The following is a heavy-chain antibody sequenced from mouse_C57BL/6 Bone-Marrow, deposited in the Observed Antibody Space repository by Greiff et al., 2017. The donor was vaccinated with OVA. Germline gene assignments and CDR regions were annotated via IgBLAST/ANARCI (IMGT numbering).Heavy chain of an antibody. CDR3: ARPFITTVVAPVDY. CDR2: ISSGGSYT. CDR1: GFTFSSYG. V-gene: IGHV5-6*01. D-gene: IGHD1-1*01. J-gene: IGHJ4*01. Sequence: DVHLVESGGDLVKPGGSLKLSCAASGFTFSSYGMSWVRQTPDKRLEWVATISSGGSYTYYPDSVKGRFTISRDNAKNTLYLQMSSLKSEDTAMYYCARPFITTVVAPVDYWGQGTSVTVSS.